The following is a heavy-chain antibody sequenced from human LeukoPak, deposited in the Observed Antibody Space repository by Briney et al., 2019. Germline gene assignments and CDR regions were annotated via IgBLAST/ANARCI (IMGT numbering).Heavy chain of an antibody. J-gene: IGHJ4*02. CDR2: ITISSRYI. CDR1: GFTFSSYT. V-gene: IGHV3-21*01. D-gene: IGHD4-23*01. CDR3: ARDYGGNSDY. Sequence: GGSLRLSCAASGFTFSSYTMNWVRQAPGKGLEWVSSITISSRYIYHADSVKGRFTISRDNAKNSLYPQMNSLRAEDTAVYYCARDYGGNSDYWGQGTLVTVSS.